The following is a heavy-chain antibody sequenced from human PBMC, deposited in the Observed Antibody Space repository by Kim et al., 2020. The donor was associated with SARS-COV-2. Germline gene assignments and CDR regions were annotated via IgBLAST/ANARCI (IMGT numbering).Heavy chain of an antibody. CDR1: GGSINSFY. J-gene: IGHJ4*02. V-gene: IGHV4-59*08. Sequence: SETLSLTCTVSGGSINSFYWSWIRQPPGKGLEWIGYIYYSGSTKYNPSLKSRLTISVDTSRNQFSLMVTSVTAADTAVYYCARHHNSGTYPLDYWGQGTLVTVSS. CDR3: ARHHNSGTYPLDY. CDR2: IYYSGST. D-gene: IGHD3-10*01.